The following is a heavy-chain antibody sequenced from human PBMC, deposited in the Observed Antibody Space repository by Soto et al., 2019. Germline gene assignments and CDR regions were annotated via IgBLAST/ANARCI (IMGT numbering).Heavy chain of an antibody. V-gene: IGHV3-23*01. D-gene: IGHD6-6*01. CDR3: AKCGSSSEYYYYMDV. CDR1: GFTFSSYA. Sequence: EVQLLESGGGLVQPGGSLRLSCAASGFTFSSYAMSWVRQAPGKGLEWVSTVSGSGSSTYYADSVKGRFTISRDNSKNTLYLQMNGLRAEDTAVYYCAKCGSSSEYYYYMDVWGTGTTVTVSS. J-gene: IGHJ6*03. CDR2: VSGSGSST.